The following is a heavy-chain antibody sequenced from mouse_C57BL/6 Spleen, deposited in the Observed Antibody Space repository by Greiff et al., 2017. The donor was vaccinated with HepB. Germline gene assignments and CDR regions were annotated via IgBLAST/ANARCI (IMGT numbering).Heavy chain of an antibody. V-gene: IGHV5-4*01. J-gene: IGHJ2*01. CDR1: GFTFSSYA. CDR2: ISDGGSYT. CDR3: AREYDYDVYFDY. Sequence: EVKVEESGGGLVKPGGSLKLSCAASGFTFSSYAMSWVRQTPEKRLEWVATISDGGSYTYYPDNVKGRFTISRDNAKNNLYLQMSHLKSEDTAMYYCAREYDYDVYFDYWGQGTTLTVSS. D-gene: IGHD2-4*01.